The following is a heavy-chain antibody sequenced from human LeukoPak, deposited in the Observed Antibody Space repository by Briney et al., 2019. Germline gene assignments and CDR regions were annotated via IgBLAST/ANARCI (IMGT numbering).Heavy chain of an antibody. CDR3: ARVPTTVVTPDDY. CDR2: INPNSGGT. V-gene: IGHV1-2*02. J-gene: IGHJ4*02. Sequence: ASVKVSCKASGYTLTGYYMHWVRQAPGQGLEWMGWINPNSGGTNYAQKFQGRVTMTRDTSISTAYMELSRLRSDDTAVYYCARVPTTVVTPDDYWGQGTLVTVSS. D-gene: IGHD4-23*01. CDR1: GYTLTGYY.